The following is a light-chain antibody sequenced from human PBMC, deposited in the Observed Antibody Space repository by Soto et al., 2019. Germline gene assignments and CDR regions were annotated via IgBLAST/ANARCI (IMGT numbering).Light chain of an antibody. J-gene: IGKJ1*01. CDR1: QSVSSSY. CDR2: GAS. CDR3: QQYNNWPPPCT. Sequence: EIVLTQSPGTLSLSPGERATLSCRASQSVSSSYLAWYQQKPGQAPRLLIYGASSRATGIPDRFSGSGSGTDFTLTISRLEPEDFALYYCQQYNNWPPPCTFGQGTKVEIK. V-gene: IGKV3-20*01.